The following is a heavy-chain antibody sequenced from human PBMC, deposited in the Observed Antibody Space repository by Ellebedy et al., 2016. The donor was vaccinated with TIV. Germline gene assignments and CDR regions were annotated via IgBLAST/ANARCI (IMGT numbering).Heavy chain of an antibody. V-gene: IGHV4-39*01. D-gene: IGHD4-17*01. J-gene: IGHJ4*02. CDR2: IYYSGST. CDR3: ARLRDGDFVDY. CDR1: GVSISSTSYY. Sequence: MPSETLSLTCTVSGVSISSTSYYWGWIRQPPGKGLEWIGSIYYSGSTYYNPSLKSRVTISEDTSKNQFSLKLSSVTAADTAVYDCARLRDGDFVDYWGQGTLVTVSS.